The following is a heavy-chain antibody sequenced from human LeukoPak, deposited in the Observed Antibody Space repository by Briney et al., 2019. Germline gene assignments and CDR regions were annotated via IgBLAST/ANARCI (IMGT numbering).Heavy chain of an antibody. J-gene: IGHJ4*02. CDR3: ARDEDPYSISWYLFDY. V-gene: IGHV3-23*01. D-gene: IGHD6-13*01. CDR1: GFTFGSYA. CDR2: ITSSGTYR. Sequence: PGGSLRLSCAASGFTFGSYAMSWVRQAPGKGLEWVSGITSSGTYRYYAGSVKGRFTISRDNSKDTLYLEMNSLRAEDTAIYYCARDEDPYSISWYLFDYWGQGTLVAVS.